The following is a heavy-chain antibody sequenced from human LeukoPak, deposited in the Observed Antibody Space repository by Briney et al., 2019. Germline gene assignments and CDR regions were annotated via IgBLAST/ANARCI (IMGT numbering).Heavy chain of an antibody. D-gene: IGHD4-17*01. V-gene: IGHV3-23*01. J-gene: IGHJ6*03. CDR1: GFTFSSYA. CDR2: ISGSGGST. Sequence: PGGSLRLSCAASGFTFSSYAMSWVRQAPGKGLEWVSAISGSGGSTYYADSVKGRFTISRDNAKNSLYLQMNSLRAEDTALYYCAREVWTTVATSHYYYMDVWGKGTTVTVSS. CDR3: AREVWTTVATSHYYYMDV.